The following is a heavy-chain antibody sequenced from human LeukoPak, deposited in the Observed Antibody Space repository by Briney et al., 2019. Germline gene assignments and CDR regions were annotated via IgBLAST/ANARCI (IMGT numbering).Heavy chain of an antibody. J-gene: IGHJ4*02. CDR2: ISGSGGST. D-gene: IGHD2-21*01. CDR1: GFTFSSYA. CDR3: AKFLPTHIVVANYYFDY. V-gene: IGHV3-23*01. Sequence: GGSLRLSCAASGFTFSSYAMSGARQAPGKGLEWVSAISGSGGSTYYADSVKGRFTISRDNSKNTLYLQMNSLRAEDTAVYYCAKFLPTHIVVANYYFDYWGQGTLVTVSS.